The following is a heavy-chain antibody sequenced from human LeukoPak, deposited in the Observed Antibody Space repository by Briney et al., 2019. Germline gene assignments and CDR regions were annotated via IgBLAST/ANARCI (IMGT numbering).Heavy chain of an antibody. CDR2: SNSDGKIT. CDR3: ARDHHDFWSGYPNY. Sequence: GGSLRLSCAASGFTLGRYWMHWFRHAPGTGLVWVARSNSDGKITDYADSVRGRFTTSRDNTKNTVYLQMSSLRAEDTGVYYCARDHHDFWSGYPNYWGQGTLVIVSS. J-gene: IGHJ4*02. D-gene: IGHD3-3*01. CDR1: GFTLGRYW. V-gene: IGHV3-74*01.